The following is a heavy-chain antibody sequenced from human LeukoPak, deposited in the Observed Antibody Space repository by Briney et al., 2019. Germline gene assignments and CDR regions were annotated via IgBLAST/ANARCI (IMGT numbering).Heavy chain of an antibody. V-gene: IGHV3-48*03. CDR1: GFTFSSYE. CDR3: VREGWELLFDFDY. D-gene: IGHD1-26*01. CDR2: IDTSSSTT. J-gene: IGHJ4*02. Sequence: GGSLRLSCAASGFTFSSYEMNWVRQAPGKGLEWVSYIDTSSSTTYYAESVKGRFTISRDNAKNSLYLQMNSLRAEDTAVYYCVREGWELLFDFDYWGQGTPVTVSS.